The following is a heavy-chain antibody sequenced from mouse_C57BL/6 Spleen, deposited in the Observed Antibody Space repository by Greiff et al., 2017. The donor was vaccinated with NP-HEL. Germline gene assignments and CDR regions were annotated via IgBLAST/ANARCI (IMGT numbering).Heavy chain of an antibody. Sequence: VQLQQSGAELVKPGASVKLSCKASGYTFTSYWMQWVKQRPGQGLEWIGEIDPSDSYTNYNQKFKGKATLTVDTSSSTAYMQLSSLTSEDSAVYYCARGGFITTVVAHFDYWGQGTTLTVSS. D-gene: IGHD1-1*01. J-gene: IGHJ2*01. CDR3: ARGGFITTVVAHFDY. V-gene: IGHV1-50*01. CDR1: GYTFTSYW. CDR2: IDPSDSYT.